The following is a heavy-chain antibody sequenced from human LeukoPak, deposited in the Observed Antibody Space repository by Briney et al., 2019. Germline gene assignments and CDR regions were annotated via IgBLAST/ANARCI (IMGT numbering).Heavy chain of an antibody. CDR3: ARDRAAASTFDY. Sequence: ASVKVSCKASGYTFTRYGINWVRQAPGQGLEWMGWISGYNEKTNYAQKFQGRVTMTTDTSTSTAYMELRRLRSDDTAVYYYARDRAAASTFDYWGQGTLVTVSS. J-gene: IGHJ4*02. D-gene: IGHD6-13*01. CDR1: GYTFTRYG. V-gene: IGHV1-18*01. CDR2: ISGYNEKT.